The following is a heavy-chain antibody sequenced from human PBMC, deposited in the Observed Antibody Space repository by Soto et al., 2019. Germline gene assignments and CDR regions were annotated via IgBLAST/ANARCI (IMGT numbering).Heavy chain of an antibody. CDR2: IYYAGRA. V-gene: IGHV4-59*08. D-gene: IGHD6-13*01. J-gene: IGHJ3*02. CDR1: GDSLGSYF. Sequence: SETLSLTCSVSGDSLGSYFRSWTRQPPGKGLEWIGNIYYAGRAFYNPSLQSRVTISLDTSKNQFSLKLSSVTAADTAVYYCARRYSSAFDIWGQGTMVTVSS. CDR3: ARRYSSAFDI.